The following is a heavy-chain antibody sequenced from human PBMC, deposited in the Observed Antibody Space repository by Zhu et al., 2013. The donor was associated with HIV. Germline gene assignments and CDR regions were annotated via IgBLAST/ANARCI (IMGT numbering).Heavy chain of an antibody. V-gene: IGHV3-30*18. D-gene: IGHD6-19*01. CDR2: ISYDGSNK. CDR3: AKDAVAGTYQGYYYYMDV. CDR1: GFTFSSYG. J-gene: IGHJ6*03. Sequence: VQLVESGGGVVQPGRSLRLSCAASGFTFSSYGMHWVRQAPGKGLEWVAVISYDGSNKYYADSVKGQFTISRDNSKNTLYLQMNSLRAEDTAVYYCAKDAVAGTYQGYYYYMDVWGKGTTVTVSS.